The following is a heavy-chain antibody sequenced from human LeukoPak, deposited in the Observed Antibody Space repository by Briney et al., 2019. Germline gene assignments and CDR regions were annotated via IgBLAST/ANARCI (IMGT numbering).Heavy chain of an antibody. J-gene: IGHJ6*03. D-gene: IGHD2-2*01. CDR1: GGSISNAAYY. CDR3: ARDRESRSSKYSYYYYMDV. Sequence: SETLSLTCTVSGGSISNAAYYWSWIRQHPGKGLEWIGYIYYSGSTYYNPSLKSRVTISVDTSKNQFSLELSSVTAADTAVYYCARDRESRSSKYSYYYYMDVWGKGTTVTVSS. CDR2: IYYSGST. V-gene: IGHV4-31*03.